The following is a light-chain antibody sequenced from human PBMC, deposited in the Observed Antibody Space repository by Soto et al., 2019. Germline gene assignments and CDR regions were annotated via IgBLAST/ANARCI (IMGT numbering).Light chain of an antibody. V-gene: IGKV3-15*01. Sequence: LMTQSPATLSVSPGERASLSCRASQSIIRNLAWYQQKPGQAPRLVIYDASTRATGIPARFSGSGSGTEFTLTLSSLQSEDFAVYYCQQYNNWPPTFGGGTKVDI. CDR1: QSIIRN. CDR3: QQYNNWPPT. J-gene: IGKJ4*01. CDR2: DAS.